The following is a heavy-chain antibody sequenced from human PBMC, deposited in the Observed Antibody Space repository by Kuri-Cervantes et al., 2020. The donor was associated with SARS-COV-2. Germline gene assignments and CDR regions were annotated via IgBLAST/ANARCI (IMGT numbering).Heavy chain of an antibody. J-gene: IGHJ4*02. V-gene: IGHV1-69*13. CDR2: IIPIFGTA. CDR3: ARTDIVLMVYAIFREDY. Sequence: SVKVSCKASGGTFSSYAISWVRQAPGQGLEWMGGIIPIFGTANYAQKFQGRVTITADESTSTAYMELRSLRSDDTAVYYCARTDIVLMVYAIFREDYWGQRTLVTVSS. D-gene: IGHD2-8*01. CDR1: GGTFSSYA.